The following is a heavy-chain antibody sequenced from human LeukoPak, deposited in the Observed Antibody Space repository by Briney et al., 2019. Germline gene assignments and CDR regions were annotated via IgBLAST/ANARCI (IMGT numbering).Heavy chain of an antibody. Sequence: SETLSLTCAVSGYSISSGYYWGWIRQPPGKGLEWIGSIYHSGSTYYNPSLKSRVTISVDTSKNQFSLKPSSVTAADTAVYYCARLLREWLNFDYWGQGTLVTVSS. D-gene: IGHD3-3*01. CDR2: IYHSGST. J-gene: IGHJ4*02. CDR3: ARLLREWLNFDY. CDR1: GYSISSGYY. V-gene: IGHV4-38-2*01.